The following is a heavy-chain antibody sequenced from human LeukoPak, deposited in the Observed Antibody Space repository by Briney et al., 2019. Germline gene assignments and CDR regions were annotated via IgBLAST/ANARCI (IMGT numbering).Heavy chain of an antibody. J-gene: IGHJ6*02. CDR1: GYTFTSYY. CDR2: INPSGGST. CDR3: AGRGYCSSTSCYNYYYGMDV. D-gene: IGHD2-2*02. V-gene: IGHV1-46*01. Sequence: GASVKVSCKASGYTFTSYYMHWVRQAPGQGLEWMGIINPSGGSTSYAQKFQGRVTMTRDTSTSTVYMELSSLRSEDTAVYYCAGRGYCSSTSCYNYYYGMDVWGQGTTVTVSS.